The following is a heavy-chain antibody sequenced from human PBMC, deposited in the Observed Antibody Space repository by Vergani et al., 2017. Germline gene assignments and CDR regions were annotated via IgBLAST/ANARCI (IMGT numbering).Heavy chain of an antibody. D-gene: IGHD3-10*01. Sequence: DVHLAESGGGFFQPGGSLRLSCSASGFSFNSYWMHWVRQVPGKGLLWVSRIKSDGSITAYADSVKGRFTISRDNSKNSLYLQMNSLRAEDTALYYCAKDMKARYYYGSGSYYNNPSKWGQGTLVTVSS. CDR1: GFSFNSYW. J-gene: IGHJ4*02. V-gene: IGHV3-74*03. CDR2: IKSDGSIT. CDR3: AKDMKARYYYGSGSYYNNPSK.